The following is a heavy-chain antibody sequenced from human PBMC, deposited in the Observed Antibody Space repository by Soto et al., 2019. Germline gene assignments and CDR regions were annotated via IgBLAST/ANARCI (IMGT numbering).Heavy chain of an antibody. V-gene: IGHV4-39*01. CDR2: IYYSGST. CDR1: GGSISSSSYY. J-gene: IGHJ6*02. D-gene: IGHD3-3*01. Sequence: SETLSLTCTVSGGSISSSSYYWGWIRQPPGKGLEWIGSIYYSGSTYYNPSLKSRVTISVDTSKNQFSLKLSSVTAADTAVYYCASGYDFWSGPLRAYYYGMDVWGQGTTVTVFS. CDR3: ASGYDFWSGPLRAYYYGMDV.